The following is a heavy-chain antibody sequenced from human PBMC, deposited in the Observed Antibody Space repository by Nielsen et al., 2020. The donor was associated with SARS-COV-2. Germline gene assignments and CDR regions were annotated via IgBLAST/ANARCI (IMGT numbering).Heavy chain of an antibody. V-gene: IGHV3-30*18. CDR2: ISYDGSNK. Sequence: GESLKISCAASGFTFSSYGMHWVRQAPGKGLEWVAVISYDGSNKYYADSVKGRFTISRDNSKNTLYLQMNSLRAEDTAAYYCAKATYGGMDVWGQGTTVTVSS. CDR3: AKATYGGMDV. CDR1: GFTFSSYG. J-gene: IGHJ6*02. D-gene: IGHD4-17*01.